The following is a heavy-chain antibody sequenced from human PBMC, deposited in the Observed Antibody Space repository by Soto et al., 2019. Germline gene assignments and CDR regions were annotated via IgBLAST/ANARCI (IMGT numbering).Heavy chain of an antibody. CDR2: IYYSGST. CDR3: AREDYGDFFWFDP. J-gene: IGHJ5*02. Sequence: QVQLQESGPGLVKPSQTLSLTCTVSGGSISSGGYYWSWIRQHPGKGLEWIGYIYYSGSTYYNPSLKSRVTKSVDTAKNQFSLKLSSVTAADTAVDYRAREDYGDFFWFDPWGQGTLVTVSS. V-gene: IGHV4-31*03. D-gene: IGHD4-17*01. CDR1: GGSISSGGYY.